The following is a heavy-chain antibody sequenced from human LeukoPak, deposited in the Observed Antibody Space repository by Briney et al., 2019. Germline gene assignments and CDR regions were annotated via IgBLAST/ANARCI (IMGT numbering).Heavy chain of an antibody. V-gene: IGHV5-51*01. CDR1: GYSFTSYW. D-gene: IGHD5-12*01. CDR2: IYPGDSDT. J-gene: IGHJ6*03. Sequence: GESLKISCKGSGYSFTSYWIGWVRQMPGKGLEWMGIIYPGDSDTRYSPSFQGQVTISADKSISTAYLQWSSLKASDTAMYYCARTLGGYDPYRRYYYYMDVWGKGTTVTISS. CDR3: ARTLGGYDPYRRYYYYMDV.